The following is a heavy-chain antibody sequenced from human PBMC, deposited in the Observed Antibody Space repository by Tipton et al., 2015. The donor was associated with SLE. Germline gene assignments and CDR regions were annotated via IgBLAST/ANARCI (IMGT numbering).Heavy chain of an antibody. Sequence: SLRLSCAASGFTLSSYWMHWVRQVPGKGLVWVSRVNSDGSTTNYADSVKGRFTISRDNAKNTLYLQMNSLRAEDTAVYYCARAGPLLWVPYFDYWGQGTLVTVSS. CDR1: GFTLSSYW. CDR2: VNSDGSTT. V-gene: IGHV3-74*01. J-gene: IGHJ4*02. CDR3: ARAGPLLWVPYFDY. D-gene: IGHD3-10*01.